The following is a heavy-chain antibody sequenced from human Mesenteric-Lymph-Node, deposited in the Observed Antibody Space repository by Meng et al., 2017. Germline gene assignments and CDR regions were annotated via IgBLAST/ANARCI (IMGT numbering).Heavy chain of an antibody. CDR1: GFTFSDYY. V-gene: IGHV3-11*01. CDR2: ISSSGSTI. CDR3: AKVRSSGWYGYAFDI. J-gene: IGHJ3*02. Sequence: GGSLRLSCAASGFTFSDYYMSWIRQAPGKGLEWVSYISSSGSTIYYADSVKGRFTISRDNAKNSLYLQMNSLRAEDMALYYCAKVRSSGWYGYAFDIWGQGTMVTVSS. D-gene: IGHD6-19*01.